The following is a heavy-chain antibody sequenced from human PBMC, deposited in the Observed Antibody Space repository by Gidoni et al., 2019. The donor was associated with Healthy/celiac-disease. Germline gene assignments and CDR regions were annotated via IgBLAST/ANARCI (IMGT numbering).Heavy chain of an antibody. Sequence: EVQLVEAGGGLSQPGGSLRLSGAAAGFTGSSNYLGWVRQAPGKGLEWVSVIFTAGRPYYADSVKGRFTISRANSKNTLYLQMHNLSAEATAVYYCASAARPYYSDYWGQGTLVTVSS. J-gene: IGHJ4*02. CDR1: GFTGSSNY. D-gene: IGHD6-6*01. CDR3: ASAARPYYSDY. V-gene: IGHV3-53*01. CDR2: IFTAGRP.